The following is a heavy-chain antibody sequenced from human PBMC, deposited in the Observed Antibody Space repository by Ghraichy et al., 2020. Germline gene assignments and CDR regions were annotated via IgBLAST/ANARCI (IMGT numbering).Heavy chain of an antibody. Sequence: GGSLRLSCAASGFTSSSYAMSWVRQAPGKGLEWVSGISGSGGSTYYAESVQGRFTISRDNSKNTQYLQMSGLRAEDTAVYYCAKEGDYYGSGGEIDYWGQGTLVTVSS. CDR3: AKEGDYYGSGGEIDY. CDR2: ISGSGGST. CDR1: GFTSSSYA. J-gene: IGHJ4*02. D-gene: IGHD3-10*01. V-gene: IGHV3-23*01.